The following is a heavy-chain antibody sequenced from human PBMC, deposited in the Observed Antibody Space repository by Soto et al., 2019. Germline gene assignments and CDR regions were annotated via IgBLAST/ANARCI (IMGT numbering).Heavy chain of an antibody. J-gene: IGHJ4*02. CDR1: GGSVSSGGNY. CDR2: VHDTGTT. Sequence: QLQLQESGPGLVKPSETLSLTCAVSGGSVSSGGNYWGWIRQPPGKGLEWIGSVHDTGTTHYNPSLTSQVTIAVDTSKNQFSLNVNSVPAADTAVYYCARGLSSPSAAGVWGQGTLVTVSS. CDR3: ARGLSSPSAAGV. V-gene: IGHV4-39*01. D-gene: IGHD6-6*01.